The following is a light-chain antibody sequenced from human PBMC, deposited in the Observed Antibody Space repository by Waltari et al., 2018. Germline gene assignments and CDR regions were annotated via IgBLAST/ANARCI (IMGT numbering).Light chain of an antibody. J-gene: IGLJ3*02. CDR2: SPS. CDR3: LLYYGGPWV. CDR1: TGAVTSDYY. V-gene: IGLV7-43*01. Sequence: QTVVTQEPSLTVSPGGTVTLTCASSTGAVTSDYYPNWFQQKPGQALRALIHSPSVRYSWTPTRFSGSLLGDKAALTLSGVQPEDEADYYCLLYYGGPWVFGGGTKVTVL.